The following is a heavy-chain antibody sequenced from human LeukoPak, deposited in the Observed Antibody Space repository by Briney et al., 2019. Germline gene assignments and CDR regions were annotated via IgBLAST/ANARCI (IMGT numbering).Heavy chain of an antibody. D-gene: IGHD3-16*02. J-gene: IGHJ5*02. Sequence: PGGSLRLSCAASGFTFSSYSMNWVRQAPGKGLEWVSSISSSSSYIYYADSVKGRFTISRDNAKNSLYLQMNSLRAEDTAVYYCARDGRYVWGSYRSNWFDPWGQGTLVTVSS. CDR2: ISSSSSYI. CDR3: ARDGRYVWGSYRSNWFDP. V-gene: IGHV3-21*01. CDR1: GFTFSSYS.